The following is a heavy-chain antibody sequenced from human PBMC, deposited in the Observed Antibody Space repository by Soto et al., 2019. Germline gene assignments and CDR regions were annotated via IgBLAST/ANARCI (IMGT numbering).Heavy chain of an antibody. J-gene: IGHJ3*02. CDR3: ARETYCGGDCPDAFDI. V-gene: IGHV3-74*01. CDR2: INSDGSST. CDR1: GFTFSSYW. Sequence: EVQLVESGGGLVQPGGSLRLSCAASGFTFSSYWMHWVRQAPGKGLVWVSRINSDGSSTSYADSVKGRFTISRDNAKNTLYLQMNSLRAEDTAVYYCARETYCGGDCPDAFDIWGQGTMVTVSS. D-gene: IGHD2-21*02.